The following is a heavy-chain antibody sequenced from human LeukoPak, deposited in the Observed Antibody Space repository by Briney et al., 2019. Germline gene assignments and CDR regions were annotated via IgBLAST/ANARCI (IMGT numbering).Heavy chain of an antibody. J-gene: IGHJ6*02. CDR2: INHSGST. Sequence: SETLSLTCAVYGGSFSGYYWSWIRQPPGKGLEGIGEINHSGSTNYNPSLKSRVTISVDTSKKQFSLKLSSVTAADTAVYYCATRAGHYYYYYGMDVWGQGTTVTVSS. V-gene: IGHV4-34*01. CDR1: GGSFSGYY. CDR3: ATRAGHYYYYYGMDV.